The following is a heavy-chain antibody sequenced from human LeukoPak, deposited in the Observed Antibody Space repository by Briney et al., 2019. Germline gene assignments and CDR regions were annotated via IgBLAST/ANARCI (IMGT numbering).Heavy chain of an antibody. CDR3: ARAPGYSSSWYDWFDP. Sequence: GGSLRLSCAASGFTFSSYSMNWVRQAPGKGQELVSSISSSSSYIYYADSVKGRFTISRDNAKNSLYLQMNSLRAEDTAVYYCARAPGYSSSWYDWFDPWGQGTLDTVSS. V-gene: IGHV3-21*01. CDR2: ISSSSSYI. D-gene: IGHD6-13*01. J-gene: IGHJ5*02. CDR1: GFTFSSYS.